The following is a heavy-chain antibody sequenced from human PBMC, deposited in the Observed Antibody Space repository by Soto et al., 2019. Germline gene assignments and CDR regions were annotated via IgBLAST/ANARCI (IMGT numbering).Heavy chain of an antibody. D-gene: IGHD2-15*01. CDR3: SGCSGGACHQNYGMDV. Sequence: EVHLVESGGGLVKPGGSLSLSCAVSGFTFSSCTMNWVRQAPGKGLEWVSSISPSTSHIYYADSVKGRFTISRDNAKNSLFLQMNRLRAEDTAVYYCSGCSGGACHQNYGMDVWGQGITVTVSS. CDR2: ISPSTSHI. J-gene: IGHJ6*02. CDR1: GFTFSSCT. V-gene: IGHV3-21*01.